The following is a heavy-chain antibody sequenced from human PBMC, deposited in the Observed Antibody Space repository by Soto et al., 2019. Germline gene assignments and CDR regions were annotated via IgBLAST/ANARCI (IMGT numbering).Heavy chain of an antibody. J-gene: IGHJ5*02. CDR2: INPSGGST. V-gene: IGHV1-46*01. Sequence: RASVKVSCKASGYTFTSYYMHWVRQAPGQGLEWMGIINPSGGSTSYAQKFQGRVTMTRDTSTSTVYMELSSLRSEDTAVYYCARDGGHYSSSSRWLDPWGEGTLVTVSS. D-gene: IGHD6-6*01. CDR3: ARDGGHYSSSSRWLDP. CDR1: GYTFTSYY.